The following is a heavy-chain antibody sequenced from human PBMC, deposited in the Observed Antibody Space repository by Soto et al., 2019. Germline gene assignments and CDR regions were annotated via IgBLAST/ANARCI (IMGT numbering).Heavy chain of an antibody. CDR2: ISGSGGST. V-gene: IGHV3-23*01. CDR1: GFTFSSYA. D-gene: IGHD2-8*01. J-gene: IGHJ6*03. Sequence: GGSLRLSCAVSGFTFSSYAMSWVRQAPGKGLEWVSAISGSGGSTYYADSVKGRFTISRDNSKNTLYLQMNSLRAEDTAVYYCAKVGGYCTIGVGGAADSSYYYRDVGGKGPRATVP. CDR3: AKVGGYCTIGVGGAADSSYYYRDV.